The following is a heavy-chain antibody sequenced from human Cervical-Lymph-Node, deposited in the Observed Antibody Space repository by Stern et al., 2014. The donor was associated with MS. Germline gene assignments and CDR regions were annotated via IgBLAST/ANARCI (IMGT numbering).Heavy chain of an antibody. Sequence: QVQLKESGPGLVKPSQTLSLTCNVSGGSISSGGYYWSWIRQHPGKGLEWIGYIYYSGSTYYNPSLKSRVTISVYTSKNQFSLKLSSLTAPYTAVYYCTSNSAGSPIPFYYCMDVWGQGTTVTVSS. CDR3: TSNSAGSPIPFYYCMDV. CDR2: IYYSGST. CDR1: GGSISSGGYY. V-gene: IGHV4-31*03. D-gene: IGHD5-18*01. J-gene: IGHJ6*02.